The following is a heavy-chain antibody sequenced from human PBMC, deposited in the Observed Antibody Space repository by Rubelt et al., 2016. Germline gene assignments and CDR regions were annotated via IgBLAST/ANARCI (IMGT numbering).Heavy chain of an antibody. Sequence: EVQLVESGGGLVQPGGSLRLSCAASGFTFSSYAMSWVRQAPGKGLEWVSAISGSGGSTYYAASWKGRFTISRDHSKNTLYRQMNSLRAEDTAVYYCAKVRTGTTALTYYYYGMDVWGQGTTVTVSS. J-gene: IGHJ6*02. CDR1: GFTFSSYA. D-gene: IGHD1-1*01. CDR3: AKVRTGTTALTYYYYGMDV. CDR2: ISGSGGST. V-gene: IGHV3-23*04.